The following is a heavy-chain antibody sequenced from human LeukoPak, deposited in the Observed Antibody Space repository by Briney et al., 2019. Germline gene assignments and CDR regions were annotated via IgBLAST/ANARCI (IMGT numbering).Heavy chain of an antibody. CDR2: ISGSGGST. V-gene: IGHV3-23*01. D-gene: IGHD3-16*01. Sequence: GGSLRLSCAASGFTFSSYAMSWVRQAPGKGLEWVSAISGSGGSTYYADSVKGRFTISRDNSKNTLYLQMNSLRAGDTAVYYCAKVSRIGDSYYYYMDVWGKGTTVTVSS. CDR3: AKVSRIGDSYYYYMDV. J-gene: IGHJ6*03. CDR1: GFTFSSYA.